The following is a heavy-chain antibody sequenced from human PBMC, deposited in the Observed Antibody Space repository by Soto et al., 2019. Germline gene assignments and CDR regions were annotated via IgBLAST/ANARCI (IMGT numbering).Heavy chain of an antibody. J-gene: IGHJ3*02. CDR3: ARDPWGGAVDAFDI. V-gene: IGHV1-3*01. D-gene: IGHD3-10*01. CDR2: INGGNGNT. Sequence: QVQFVQSGAEAKKPGASVKVSCKASGYSFTNYGIHWVRQAPGQRLEWMGWINGGNGNTKYSQKFQGRVTITRDTSASTAYMELSSLRSEDTAVYYCARDPWGGAVDAFDIWGQGTMVSVSS. CDR1: GYSFTNYG.